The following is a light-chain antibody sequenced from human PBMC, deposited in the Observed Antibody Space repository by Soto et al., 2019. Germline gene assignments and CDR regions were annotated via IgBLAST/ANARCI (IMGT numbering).Light chain of an antibody. J-gene: IGKJ4*01. CDR1: QDINNY. CDR2: DAS. Sequence: DIQMTQSPSSLSASVGDRVTITCQASQDINNYLNWYQQKSWKAPKLLIYDASDLETGVPSRFSGSGSGTDFTFTISSLQPEDIATYYCQQYDNLPLTFGGGTKVEIK. CDR3: QQYDNLPLT. V-gene: IGKV1-33*01.